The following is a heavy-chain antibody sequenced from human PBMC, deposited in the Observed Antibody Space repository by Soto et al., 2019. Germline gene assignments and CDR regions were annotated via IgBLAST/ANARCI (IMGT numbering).Heavy chain of an antibody. J-gene: IGHJ4*02. CDR3: ASKDDYVWGSYRYDY. Sequence: EVQLVESGGGLVQPGGSLRLSCAAYGFTFSSYSMNWVRQAPGKGLEWVSYISSSSSTIYYADSVKGRFTISRDNAKNSLYLQTNSLRDEDTAVYYCASKDDYVWGSYRYDYWGQGTLVTVSS. D-gene: IGHD3-16*02. V-gene: IGHV3-48*02. CDR1: GFTFSSYS. CDR2: ISSSSSTI.